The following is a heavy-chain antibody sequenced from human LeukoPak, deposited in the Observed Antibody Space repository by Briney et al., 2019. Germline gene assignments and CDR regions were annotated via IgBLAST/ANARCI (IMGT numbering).Heavy chain of an antibody. CDR3: AXXXVWGSYRLDAFDI. CDR2: ISAYNGNT. V-gene: IGHV1-18*01. J-gene: IGHJ3*02. D-gene: IGHD3-16*02. CDR1: GYTFTSYG. Sequence: ASVKVSCKASGYTFTSYGISWVRQAPGQGLEWMGWISAYNGNTNYAQKLQGRVTMTRDTSISTAYMELSRLRSDDTAVYYCAXXXVWGSYRLDAFDIWGQGTMVTVSS.